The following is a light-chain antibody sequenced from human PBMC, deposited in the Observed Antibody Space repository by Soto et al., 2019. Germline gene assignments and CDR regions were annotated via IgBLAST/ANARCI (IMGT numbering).Light chain of an antibody. CDR2: AAS. CDR1: QGIRND. J-gene: IGKJ1*01. V-gene: IGKV1-6*02. CDR3: QHYNSYSEA. Sequence: AIQVTQSPSSLSASVGDRVTTTCRASQGIRNDLSWYQQKPGKAPKLLIYAASSLQSGVPSRFSGSGSGTDFTLTISSLQPEDFATYYCQHYNSYSEAFGQGTKVDIK.